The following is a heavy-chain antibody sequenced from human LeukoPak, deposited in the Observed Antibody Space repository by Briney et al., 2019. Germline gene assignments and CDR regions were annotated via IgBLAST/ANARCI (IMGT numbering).Heavy chain of an antibody. Sequence: ASVKVSCKASGYTFTAYYMHWVRQAPGQGLEWMGWINPNSGDTNCAQKFQGRVTMTRDTSISTAYMEVTRLISDDTAIYYCARDKNPTVFDSWGQGTLVTVSS. CDR1: GYTFTAYY. CDR3: ARDKNPTVFDS. V-gene: IGHV1-2*02. J-gene: IGHJ4*02. CDR2: INPNSGDT.